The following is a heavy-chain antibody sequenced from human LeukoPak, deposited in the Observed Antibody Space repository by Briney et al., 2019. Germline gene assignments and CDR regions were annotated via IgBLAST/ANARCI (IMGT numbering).Heavy chain of an antibody. V-gene: IGHV3-21*01. CDR3: AREVSEGFDF. CDR1: GFTFSSYS. J-gene: IGHJ4*02. D-gene: IGHD3-22*01. Sequence: GGSLRLSCAASGFTFSSYSMNWVRQAPGKGLEWVSSFGTRSTSVYHAGSVKGRFAISRDNAKNSLYLQMNSLRAEDTALYYCAREVSEGFDFWGQGTLVTVSS. CDR2: FGTRSTSV.